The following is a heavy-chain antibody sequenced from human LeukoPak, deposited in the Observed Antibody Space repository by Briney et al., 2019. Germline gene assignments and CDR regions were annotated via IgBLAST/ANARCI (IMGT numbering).Heavy chain of an antibody. V-gene: IGHV3-72*01. CDR1: AFTFSDHY. J-gene: IGHJ3*02. Sequence: PGGSLRLSCGASAFTFSDHYMDWVRQAPGKGLEWVGRIRNRAKSYTIEYAPSVKDRFTISRDDSRNSLYLQMNSLKTEDTAVYFCVRVASYYDSRGYSTDAFDIWGQGTMVTVSS. CDR2: IRNRAKSYTI. D-gene: IGHD5-12*01. CDR3: VRVASYYDSRGYSTDAFDI.